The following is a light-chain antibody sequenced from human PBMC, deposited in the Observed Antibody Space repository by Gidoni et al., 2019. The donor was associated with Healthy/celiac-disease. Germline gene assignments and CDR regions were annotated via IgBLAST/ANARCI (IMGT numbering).Light chain of an antibody. CDR2: GAS. Sequence: EIVMTQSPATLSVSPGERATRSCRASQSVSSNLAWYQQKPGQAPTLLIYGASTRATGIPARFSGSGSGTAFSLTISSLQSEDFAVYYCQQYNNWPPLTFGGGTKVEIK. J-gene: IGKJ4*01. CDR1: QSVSSN. CDR3: QQYNNWPPLT. V-gene: IGKV3-15*01.